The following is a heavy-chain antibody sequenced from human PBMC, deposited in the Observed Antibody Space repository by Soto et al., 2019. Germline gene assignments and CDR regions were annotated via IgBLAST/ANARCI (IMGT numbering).Heavy chain of an antibody. CDR1: GFTFGHYA. V-gene: IGHV3-49*05. CDR2: IRSKAYGGTI. CDR3: TRDDEVLTGPEAFDI. D-gene: IGHD2-21*02. Sequence: EVQLVESGGGLVNPGRSLRLSCTTSGFTFGHYAINWFRQAPGKGLEWVSFIRSKAYGGTIQYAASVKGRFIISRDDSKSIAYLQMNSLKTEHTAVYYCTRDDEVLTGPEAFDIWGQGTMVIVSS. J-gene: IGHJ3*02.